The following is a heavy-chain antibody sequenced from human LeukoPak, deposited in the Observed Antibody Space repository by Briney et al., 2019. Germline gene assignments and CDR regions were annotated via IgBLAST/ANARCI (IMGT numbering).Heavy chain of an antibody. CDR2: IRSKPNNYAT. CDR1: GFTFSDSA. D-gene: IGHD4-17*01. V-gene: IGHV3-73*01. Sequence: PGGSLRLSCAASGFTFSDSALHWVRQASGKGLEWGGGIRSKPNNYATAYAASVKGRFTISRDDSKNTAYLQMNSLKTEDTALYYCTILYGDTALNWFDPWGPGTLVIVSS. CDR3: TILYGDTALNWFDP. J-gene: IGHJ5*02.